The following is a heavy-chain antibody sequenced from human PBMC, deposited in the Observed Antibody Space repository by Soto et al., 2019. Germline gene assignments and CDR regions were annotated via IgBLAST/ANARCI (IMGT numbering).Heavy chain of an antibody. CDR2: ISGSGGST. Sequence: EVQLLESGGGLVQPGGSLRLSCAASGFTFSSYAMSWVRQAPGKGLEWVSAISGSGGSTYYADSVKGRFTISRDNSKNTLYLQMNSLRAEDTAVYYCAKAKDSSSWYPVYFQHWGQDTLVTVSS. CDR1: GFTFSSYA. CDR3: AKAKDSSSWYPVYFQH. J-gene: IGHJ1*01. D-gene: IGHD6-13*01. V-gene: IGHV3-23*01.